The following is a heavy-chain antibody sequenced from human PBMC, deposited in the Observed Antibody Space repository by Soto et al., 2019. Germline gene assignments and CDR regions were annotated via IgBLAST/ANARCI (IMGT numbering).Heavy chain of an antibody. J-gene: IGHJ6*03. CDR1: GFPFTRYH. Sequence: ASLKVSCKAFGFPFTRYHIKWGRQATGQGLEWMGWMNTNSGNTGYAQKFQGRVTITRNTSISTAYMELSSLRSEDTDVYYCARAGRAVGLRRYYYYYMDVWGKGTTVTVSS. CDR3: ARAGRAVGLRRYYYYYMDV. CDR2: MNTNSGNT. D-gene: IGHD6-19*01. V-gene: IGHV1-8*01.